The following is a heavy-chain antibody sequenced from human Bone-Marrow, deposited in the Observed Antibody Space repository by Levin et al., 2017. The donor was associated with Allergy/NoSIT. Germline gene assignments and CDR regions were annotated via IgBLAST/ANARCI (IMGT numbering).Heavy chain of an antibody. CDR1: GFTFSSHW. J-gene: IGHJ6*02. CDR2: IKSDGGMT. D-gene: IGHD5-18*01. V-gene: IGHV3-74*01. CDR3: ARDSRGYSYGRMDV. Sequence: PGGSLRLSCAASGFTFSSHWMHWVRQGPGKGLVWVSRIKSDGGMTDYADSVTGRFTISRDNAKNTLYLQMNSLRAEDTAVYYCARDSRGYSYGRMDVWGQGTTVTVSS.